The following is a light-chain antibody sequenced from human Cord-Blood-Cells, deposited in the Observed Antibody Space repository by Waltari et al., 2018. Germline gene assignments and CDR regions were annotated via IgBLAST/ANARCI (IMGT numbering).Light chain of an antibody. J-gene: IGLJ1*01. Sequence: QSVLTQPPSASGTPGQRVTISCSGSSSNIGSNTVNWYQQLPGPAPKLLIYSNNQRPSGVPDRFSGSKSGTSASLAISGLQSEDEADYYCAAWDDSLNGPYVFGTGTKVTVL. V-gene: IGLV1-44*01. CDR3: AAWDDSLNGPYV. CDR1: SSNIGSNT. CDR2: SNN.